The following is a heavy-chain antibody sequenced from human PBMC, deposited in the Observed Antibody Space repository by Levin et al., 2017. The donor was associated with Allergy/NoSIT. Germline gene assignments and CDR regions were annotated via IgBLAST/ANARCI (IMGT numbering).Heavy chain of an antibody. V-gene: IGHV1-3*01. CDR1: GYTFTSYA. CDR3: AREHIAAAGITPMESDY. D-gene: IGHD6-13*01. Sequence: GESLKISCKASGYTFTSYAMHWVRQAPGQRLEWMGWINAGNGNTKYSQKFQGRVTITRDTSASTAYMELSSLRSEDTAVYYCAREHIAAAGITPMESDYWGQGTLVTVSS. CDR2: INAGNGNT. J-gene: IGHJ4*02.